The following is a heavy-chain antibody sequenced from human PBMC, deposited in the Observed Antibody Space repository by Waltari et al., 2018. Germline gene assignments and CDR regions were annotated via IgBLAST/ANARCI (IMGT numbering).Heavy chain of an antibody. CDR2: IKQEGSQK. CDR1: GFTFSNYW. CDR3: ATEWSADY. J-gene: IGHJ4*02. V-gene: IGHV3-7*01. D-gene: IGHD2-15*01. Sequence: EVQMEESGGGLVQPGGSLRLSCAASGFTFSNYWMNWVRQAPGKGLELVANIKQEGSQKNYVDSVKGQFTISRDNAKSSLYLQMNSLRGEDTAVYYCATEWSADYWGQGALVTVSS.